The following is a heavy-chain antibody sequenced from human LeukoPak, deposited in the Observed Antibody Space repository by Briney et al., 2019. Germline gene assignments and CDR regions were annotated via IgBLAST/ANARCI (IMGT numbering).Heavy chain of an antibody. D-gene: IGHD6-19*01. Sequence: SETLSLTCAVSGGSISSYYWSWIRQPAGKGLEWIGRIHTSGSTNCNPSLKSRLTMSVDTSKNQFSLKLTSVTAADTAVYHCARDSGSGWYDYWGQGTLVTVSS. CDR1: GGSISSYY. CDR2: IHTSGST. J-gene: IGHJ4*02. CDR3: ARDSGSGWYDY. V-gene: IGHV4-4*07.